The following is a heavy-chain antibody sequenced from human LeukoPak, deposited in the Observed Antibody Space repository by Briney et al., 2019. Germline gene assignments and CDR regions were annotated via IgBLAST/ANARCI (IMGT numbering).Heavy chain of an antibody. D-gene: IGHD2-2*02. Sequence: KPSETLSLTCAVYGGSFSGYYWGWIRQPPGKGLEWIGEINHSGSTNYNPSLKSRVTISVDTSKNQFSLKLSSVTAADTAVYYCARGLGYCSSTSCYTGGDYWGQGTLVTVSS. CDR1: GGSFSGYY. CDR2: INHSGST. V-gene: IGHV4-34*01. J-gene: IGHJ4*02. CDR3: ARGLGYCSSTSCYTGGDY.